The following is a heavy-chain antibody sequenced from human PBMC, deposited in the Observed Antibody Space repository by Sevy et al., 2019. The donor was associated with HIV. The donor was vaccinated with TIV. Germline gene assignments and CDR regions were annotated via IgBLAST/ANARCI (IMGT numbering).Heavy chain of an antibody. J-gene: IGHJ4*02. CDR1: EFIFSSYS. D-gene: IGHD4-17*01. Sequence: GGSLRLSCVASEFIFSSYSMNWVRQAPGKGLEWVAYINSGSNTKYYADSVKGRFTISRHKAKNSLNLQMNSLRDEDTAVYYCARDMDYGVIGDCWGQGTLVTVSS. V-gene: IGHV3-48*02. CDR3: ARDMDYGVIGDC. CDR2: INSGSNTK.